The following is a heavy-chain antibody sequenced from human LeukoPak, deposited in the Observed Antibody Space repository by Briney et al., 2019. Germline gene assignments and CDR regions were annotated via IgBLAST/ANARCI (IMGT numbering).Heavy chain of an antibody. CDR3: ARLPPNDYGDHVSYFDY. J-gene: IGHJ4*02. D-gene: IGHD4-17*01. CDR1: GYSFTSYW. Sequence: GESLKISCKGSGYSFTSYWIGWVRQMPGKGLEWMGIIYPGDSDTRYSPSFQGQVTISADKSISTAYLQWSSLKAPDTAMYYCARLPPNDYGDHVSYFDYWGQGTLVTVSS. V-gene: IGHV5-51*01. CDR2: IYPGDSDT.